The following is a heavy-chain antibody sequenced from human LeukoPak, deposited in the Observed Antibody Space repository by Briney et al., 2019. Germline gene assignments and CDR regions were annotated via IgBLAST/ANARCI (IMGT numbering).Heavy chain of an antibody. CDR2: IWSDGSNK. J-gene: IGHJ4*02. CDR1: GFTFSYYA. V-gene: IGHV3-33*01. Sequence: PGGSLRLSCAVSGFTFSYYAIHWVRQAPGKGLEWVALIWSDGSNKYYADSVKGRITISRDNSKNTVYLQMNSLRAEDTAVYYCARELFSSGSCPDGWGQGTLVTVSS. D-gene: IGHD3-10*01. CDR3: ARELFSSGSCPDG.